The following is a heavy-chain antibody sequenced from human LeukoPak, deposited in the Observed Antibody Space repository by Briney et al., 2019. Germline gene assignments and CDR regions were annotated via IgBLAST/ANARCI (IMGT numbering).Heavy chain of an antibody. Sequence: SQTLSLTCAISGDSVSSNSAAWNWIRQSPSRGLEWLGRTYYRSKWYNEYAVSVKGRITINPDTSKNQFSLRLNSVTPEDAAVFYCVRENTYCSGTCYAGMDYWGQGTLVTVSS. J-gene: IGHJ4*02. CDR1: GDSVSSNSAA. CDR3: VRENTYCSGTCYAGMDY. D-gene: IGHD2-2*01. V-gene: IGHV6-1*01. CDR2: TYYRSKWYN.